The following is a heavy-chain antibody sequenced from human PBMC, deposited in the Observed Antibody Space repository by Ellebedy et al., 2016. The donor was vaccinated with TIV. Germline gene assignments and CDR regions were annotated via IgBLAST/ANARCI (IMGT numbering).Heavy chain of an antibody. CDR1: GFFFSYYA. Sequence: GESLKISCAASGFFFSYYAMHWVRQAPGKGLEYVSVITSNGGTYYAHSVKGRFTISRDNSKNTLYLQMDSLRPEDMAVYYCVRLPPAGYFDYWGQGTLVTVSS. J-gene: IGHJ4*02. V-gene: IGHV3-64*01. CDR2: ITSNGGT. CDR3: VRLPPAGYFDY.